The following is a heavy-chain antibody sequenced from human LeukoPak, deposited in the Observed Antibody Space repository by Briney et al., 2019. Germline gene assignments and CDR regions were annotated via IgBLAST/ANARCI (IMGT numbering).Heavy chain of an antibody. V-gene: IGHV3-21*01. Sequence: GGSLRLSCAASGFTFSSYAMNWVRQAPGKGLEWVSFMSSSGSYIYYADSVKGRFTISRDNAKNSLYLQMNSLRAEDTAVYYCARDLTTSMAYYFDCWGQGTLVTVSS. CDR2: MSSSGSYI. CDR1: GFTFSSYA. CDR3: ARDLTTSMAYYFDC. D-gene: IGHD5-18*01. J-gene: IGHJ4*02.